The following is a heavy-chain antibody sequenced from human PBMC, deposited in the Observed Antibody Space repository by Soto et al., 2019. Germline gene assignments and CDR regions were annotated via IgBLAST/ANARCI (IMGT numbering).Heavy chain of an antibody. CDR2: IYPGDSDT. J-gene: IGHJ4*02. V-gene: IGHV5-51*01. CDR1: GYSFTSYW. D-gene: IGHD2-21*02. Sequence: EVQLVQSGAEVKKPGESLKISCKGSGYSFTSYWIGWVRQMPGKGLEWMGIIYPGDSDTRYSPSFQGQVTISADKSISTAYLQWSSLKASDTAMYYCARHEGGGNSVTPWFVPDYWGQGTLVTVSS. CDR3: ARHEGGGNSVTPWFVPDY.